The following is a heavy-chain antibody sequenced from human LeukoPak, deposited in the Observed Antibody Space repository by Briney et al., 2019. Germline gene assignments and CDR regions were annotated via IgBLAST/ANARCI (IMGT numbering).Heavy chain of an antibody. Sequence: SETLSLTCTVSGGSISSSSYYWGWIRQPPGKGLEWIGSICYSGSTYYNPSLKSRVTISVDTSKNQFSLKLSSVTAADTAVYYCARKASFYYDSIIALDPWGQGTLVTVSS. CDR2: ICYSGST. CDR3: ARKASFYYDSIIALDP. J-gene: IGHJ5*02. CDR1: GGSISSSSYY. D-gene: IGHD3-22*01. V-gene: IGHV4-39*07.